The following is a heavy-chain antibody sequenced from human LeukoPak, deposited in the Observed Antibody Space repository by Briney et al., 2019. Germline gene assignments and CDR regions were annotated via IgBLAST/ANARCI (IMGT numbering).Heavy chain of an antibody. CDR3: ARADYGSGSYFFDY. CDR2: IYYSGST. J-gene: IGHJ4*02. Sequence: SETLSLTCTVSGGSISSYYWSWIRQPPGKGLEWIGYIYYSGSTNYNPSLKSRVTISVDTSKNQFSLKLSSVTAADTAVYYCARADYGSGSYFFDYWGQGTLVTVSS. CDR1: GGSISSYY. V-gene: IGHV4-59*12. D-gene: IGHD3-10*01.